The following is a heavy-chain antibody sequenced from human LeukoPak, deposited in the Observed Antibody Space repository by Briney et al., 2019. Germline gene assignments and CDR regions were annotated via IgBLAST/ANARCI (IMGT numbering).Heavy chain of an antibody. CDR3: AKDDLLWFGELASDYYHYGMDV. CDR2: ISGSGGST. Sequence: GGSLRLSCAASGFTFSSYAMSWVRQAPGKGLEWVSAISGSGGSTYYADSVKGRFTISRDNSKNTLYLQMNSLRAEDTAVYYCAKDDLLWFGELASDYYHYGMDVWGQGTTVTVSS. CDR1: GFTFSSYA. J-gene: IGHJ6*02. D-gene: IGHD3-10*01. V-gene: IGHV3-23*01.